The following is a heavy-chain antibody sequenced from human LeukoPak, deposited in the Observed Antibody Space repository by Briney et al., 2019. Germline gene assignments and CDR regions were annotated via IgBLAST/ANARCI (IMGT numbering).Heavy chain of an antibody. CDR3: ARGLMMAVAGRGEFHY. Sequence: NTSETLSLTCTVSGGSISSGGYYWSWIRQHPGKGLEWIGYIYYSGSTYYNPSLKSRVTISVDTSKNQFSLKLSSVTAADTAVYYCARGLMMAVAGRGEFHYWGQGTLVTVSS. V-gene: IGHV4-31*03. CDR1: GGSISSGGYY. CDR2: IYYSGST. D-gene: IGHD6-13*01. J-gene: IGHJ4*02.